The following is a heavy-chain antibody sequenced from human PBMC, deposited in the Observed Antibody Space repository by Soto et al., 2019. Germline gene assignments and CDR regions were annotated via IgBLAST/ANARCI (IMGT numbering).Heavy chain of an antibody. Sequence: PGGSLRLSCAASGFTFSSYAMHWVRQALGKGLEWVAVISYDGSNKYYADSVKGRFIISRDNSKNTLYLQMNSLRAEDTAVYYCAREGVEMATIHYYYYGMDVWGQGTTVTVSS. CDR3: AREGVEMATIHYYYYGMDV. D-gene: IGHD5-12*01. CDR2: ISYDGSNK. CDR1: GFTFSSYA. J-gene: IGHJ6*02. V-gene: IGHV3-30-3*01.